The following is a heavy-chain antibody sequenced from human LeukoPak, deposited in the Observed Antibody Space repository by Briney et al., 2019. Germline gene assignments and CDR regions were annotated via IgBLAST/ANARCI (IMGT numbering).Heavy chain of an antibody. D-gene: IGHD6-6*01. CDR2: IYYRGST. Sequence: SETLSLTCTVSGGSISSYYWSWIRQPPGKGLEGIVYIYYRGSTTYNPSLKRPVTISVDTSKNQFSLKLTSVTAADTAVYYCARGSYSSSSGGWFDPWGQGTLVTVSS. J-gene: IGHJ5*02. CDR3: ARGSYSSSSGGWFDP. CDR1: GGSISSYY. V-gene: IGHV4-59*01.